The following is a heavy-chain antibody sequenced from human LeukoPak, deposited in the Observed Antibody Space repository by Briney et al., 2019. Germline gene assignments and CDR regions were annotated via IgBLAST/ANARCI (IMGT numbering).Heavy chain of an antibody. V-gene: IGHV4-59*13. CDR1: GGSISTYS. CDR2: IYNSGST. D-gene: IGHD2-21*01. Sequence: SETLSLTCTVSGGSISTYSWSWIRQPPGKGLEWIGYIYNSGSTNYNPSLKSRVTISVDTSKNQISLKLSSVAAADTAVYYCARSRLWFDYWGQGTLVTVSS. J-gene: IGHJ4*02. CDR3: ARSRLWFDY.